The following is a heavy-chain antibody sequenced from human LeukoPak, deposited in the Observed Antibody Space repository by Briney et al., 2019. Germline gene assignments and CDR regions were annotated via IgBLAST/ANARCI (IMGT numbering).Heavy chain of an antibody. J-gene: IGHJ5*02. CDR3: ARDYYDSSGSSWLDP. V-gene: IGHV3-21*01. CDR2: ISSGSSLM. D-gene: IGHD3-22*01. CDR1: GVSFSRYS. Sequence: AETLRLSCAASGVSFSRYSTNWGRQPQAQGLELVSSISSGSSLMSYSDSAKSRLTIITVNAKNSLYLQMNSLRAKDTALYYCARDYYDSSGSSWLDPWGQGTLVTVSS.